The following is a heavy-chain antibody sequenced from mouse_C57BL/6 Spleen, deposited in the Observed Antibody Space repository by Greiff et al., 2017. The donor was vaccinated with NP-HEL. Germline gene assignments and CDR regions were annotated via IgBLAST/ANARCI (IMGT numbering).Heavy chain of an antibody. D-gene: IGHD2-3*01. V-gene: IGHV5-4*03. CDR1: GFTFSSYA. Sequence: EVKLMESGGGLVKPGGSLKLSCAASGFTFSSYAMSWVRQTPEKRLEWVATISDGGSYTYYPDNVKGRFTISRDNAKNNLYLQMSHLKSEDTAMYYCARGWNGYYRHWYFDVWGTGTTVTVSS. CDR3: ARGWNGYYRHWYFDV. CDR2: ISDGGSYT. J-gene: IGHJ1*03.